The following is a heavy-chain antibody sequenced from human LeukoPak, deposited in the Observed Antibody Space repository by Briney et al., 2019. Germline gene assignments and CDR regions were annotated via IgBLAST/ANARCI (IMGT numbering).Heavy chain of an antibody. D-gene: IGHD5-18*01. CDR3: AVAGYSYGPIDY. V-gene: IGHV4-59*01. J-gene: IGHJ4*02. CDR2: IFYSGST. CDR1: GGSISSYY. Sequence: SETLSLTCTVSGGSISSYYWSWIRQPPEKGLEWIGYIFYSGSTNHNPSLKSRVTISLDTSKKQFSLKLSSVTAADTAVYYCAVAGYSYGPIDYWGQGTLVTVSS.